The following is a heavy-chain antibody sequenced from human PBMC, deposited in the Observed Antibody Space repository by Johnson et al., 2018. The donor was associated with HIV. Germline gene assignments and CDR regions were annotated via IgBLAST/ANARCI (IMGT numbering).Heavy chain of an antibody. D-gene: IGHD6-13*01. J-gene: IGHJ3*01. CDR2: ARYDGVSQ. V-gene: IGHV3-33*03. Sequence: SGGGVVQPGTSLRLSCAASGFTFSSYDMHWVRQAPGKGLEWVAVARYDGVSQYYTDSVKGRFTVSRDNFNNAIYLEMDSLRVEDTSVYYCAKDFGSSSWHAFDVWGQGTVVIVSS. CDR1: GFTFSSYD. CDR3: AKDFGSSSWHAFDV.